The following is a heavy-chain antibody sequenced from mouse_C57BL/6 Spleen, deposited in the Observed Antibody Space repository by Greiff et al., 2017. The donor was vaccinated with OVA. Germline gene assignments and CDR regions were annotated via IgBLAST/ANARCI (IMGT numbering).Heavy chain of an antibody. CDR1: GFTFSDYY. CDR2: INYDGSST. J-gene: IGHJ2*01. CDR3: ARANYYFDY. Sequence: DVKLVESEGGLVQPGSSMKLSCTASGFTFSDYYMAWVRQGPEKGLEWVANINYDGSSTYYLDSLKSRFIISRDNAKNILYLQMSSLKSEDTATYYCARANYYFDYWGQGTTLTVSS. V-gene: IGHV5-16*01. D-gene: IGHD4-1*01.